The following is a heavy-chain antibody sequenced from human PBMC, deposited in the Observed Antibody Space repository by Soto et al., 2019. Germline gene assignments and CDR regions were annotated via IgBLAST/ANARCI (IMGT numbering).Heavy chain of an antibody. CDR2: INAGNGNT. V-gene: IGHV1-3*05. J-gene: IGHJ5*02. D-gene: IGHD5-12*01. Sequence: QVQLVQSGAEEKKPGASVKVSCKASGYTFTSYAMHWVRQAPGQRLEWMGWINAGNGNTKYSQKFQGRVTITRDTSASTAYMELSSLRSEDTAVYYCARGGPPDDHSGYNWFDPWGQGTLVTVSS. CDR3: ARGGPPDDHSGYNWFDP. CDR1: GYTFTSYA.